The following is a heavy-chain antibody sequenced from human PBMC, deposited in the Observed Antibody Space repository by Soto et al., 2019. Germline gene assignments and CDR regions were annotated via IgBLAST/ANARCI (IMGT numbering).Heavy chain of an antibody. V-gene: IGHV3-30*18. Sequence: GGSLRLSCAASVFTFSSYGMHWVRQAPGKGLEWVAVISYDGSNKYYADSVKGRFTISRDNSKNTLYLQMNSLRAEDTAVYYCAKDNGQQLVREYYYGMEVWGQGTTLTVSS. CDR3: AKDNGQQLVREYYYGMEV. D-gene: IGHD6-13*01. CDR2: ISYDGSNK. CDR1: VFTFSSYG. J-gene: IGHJ6*02.